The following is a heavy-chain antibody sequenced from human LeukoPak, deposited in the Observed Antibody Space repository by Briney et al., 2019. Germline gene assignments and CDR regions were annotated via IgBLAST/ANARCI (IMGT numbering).Heavy chain of an antibody. D-gene: IGHD3-22*01. Sequence: KASETLSLTCTVSGGSISSSSYYWGWIRQPPGKGLEWIGIIYYSGSTYYNPSLKSRVTISVDTSKNQFSLKLSSVTAADTAVYYCARVIYYYDSSGPTDAFDIWGQGTMVTVSS. CDR3: ARVIYYYDSSGPTDAFDI. CDR2: IYYSGST. CDR1: GGSISSSSYY. J-gene: IGHJ3*02. V-gene: IGHV4-39*07.